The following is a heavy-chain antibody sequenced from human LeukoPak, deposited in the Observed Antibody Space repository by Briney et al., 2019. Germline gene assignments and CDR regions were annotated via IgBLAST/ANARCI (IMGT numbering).Heavy chain of an antibody. CDR3: ASGLSVARWGATRSLAY. J-gene: IGHJ4*02. D-gene: IGHD1-26*01. Sequence: ASVKVSCKASGYTFTSYDINWVRQATGQGLEWMGWMNPNSGNTGYAQKFQGRVTMTRNTSISTAYMELSSLRSEDTAVYYCASGLSVARWGATRSLAYWGQGTLVTVSS. CDR2: MNPNSGNT. CDR1: GYTFTSYD. V-gene: IGHV1-8*01.